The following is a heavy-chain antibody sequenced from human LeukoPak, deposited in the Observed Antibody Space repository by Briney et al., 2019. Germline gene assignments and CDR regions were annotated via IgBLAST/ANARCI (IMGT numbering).Heavy chain of an antibody. CDR3: AKVGSSGSFDY. CDR2: ISYDGSNK. Sequence: GGSLRLSCAASGFTFSSYGMHWVRQAPGKGLEWVAVISYDGSNKYYADSVKGRFTISRDNSKNTLYLQMNSLRAEDTAVYYCAKVGSSGSFDYWGQGTLVTVSS. V-gene: IGHV3-30*18. J-gene: IGHJ4*02. D-gene: IGHD3-22*01. CDR1: GFTFSSYG.